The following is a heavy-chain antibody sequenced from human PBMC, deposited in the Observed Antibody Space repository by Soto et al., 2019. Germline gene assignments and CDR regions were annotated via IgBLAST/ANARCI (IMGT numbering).Heavy chain of an antibody. CDR1: GYTFTSYG. CDR3: ARDYDDYGDYATVGMPPFDY. Sequence: QVQLVQSGAEVKKPGASVKVSCKASGYTFTSYGISWVRQAPGQGLEWMGWISAYNGNTNYAQKLQGRVTMTTDTSTSTAYMELRSLRSDDTAVYYCARDYDDYGDYATVGMPPFDYWGQGTLVTVSS. D-gene: IGHD4-17*01. V-gene: IGHV1-18*01. J-gene: IGHJ4*02. CDR2: ISAYNGNT.